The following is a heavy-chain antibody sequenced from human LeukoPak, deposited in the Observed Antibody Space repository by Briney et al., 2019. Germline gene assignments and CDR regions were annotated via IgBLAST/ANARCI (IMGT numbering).Heavy chain of an antibody. Sequence: RGGSLQISGQGSGSNFTSYWIGWVRQVPGKGVEGMVIIYPGASDTRYSPSFQGQVTISADKSISTAYLQWSSLKASDTAMYYCARKMSPPDAFDIWGQGTMVTVSS. CDR1: GSNFTSYW. CDR3: ARKMSPPDAFDI. J-gene: IGHJ3*02. V-gene: IGHV5-51*01. CDR2: IYPGASDT.